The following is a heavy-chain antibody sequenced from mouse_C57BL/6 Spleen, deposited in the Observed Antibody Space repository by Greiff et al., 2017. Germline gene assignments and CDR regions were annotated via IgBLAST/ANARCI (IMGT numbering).Heavy chain of an antibody. J-gene: IGHJ3*01. V-gene: IGHV7-3*01. CDR2: IRNKANGYTT. CDR3: ARSISSYYYGSSPFAY. Sequence: EVQWVESGGGLVQPGGSLSLSCAASGFTFTDYYMSWVRQPPGKALEWLGFIRNKANGYTTEYSASVKGRFTISRDNSQSILYLQMNALRAEDSATYYCARSISSYYYGSSPFAYWGQGTLVTVSA. CDR1: GFTFTDYY. D-gene: IGHD1-1*01.